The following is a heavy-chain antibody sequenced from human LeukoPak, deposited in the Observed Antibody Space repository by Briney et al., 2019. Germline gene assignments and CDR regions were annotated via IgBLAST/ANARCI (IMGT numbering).Heavy chain of an antibody. J-gene: IGHJ4*02. Sequence: GGSLRLSCAASGFTFDDYAMHWVRHAPGKGLEWVSLISGDGGSTYYADSVKGRFTISRDNSKNSLYLRMNSLRTEDTALYYCAKGAPSYYGIVDYWGQGTLVTVSS. V-gene: IGHV3-43*02. CDR1: GFTFDDYA. CDR2: ISGDGGST. CDR3: AKGAPSYYGIVDY. D-gene: IGHD4-17*01.